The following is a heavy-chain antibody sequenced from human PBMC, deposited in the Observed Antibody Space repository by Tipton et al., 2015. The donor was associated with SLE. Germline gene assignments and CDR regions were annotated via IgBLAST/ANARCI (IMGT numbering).Heavy chain of an antibody. J-gene: IGHJ5*02. D-gene: IGHD4-17*01. V-gene: IGHV1-46*01. Sequence: QSGPEVKWSGASVKVSCKASGYTFTSYYVHWFRQAPGQGLEWMGMFSDEKFQGRLTMTWDTSSSTAYMELSSLRSEDTAVFYCARELTTMTTGWFDLWGQGTLVTVSS. CDR3: ARELTTMTTGWFDL. CDR2: FSD. CDR1: GYTFTSYY.